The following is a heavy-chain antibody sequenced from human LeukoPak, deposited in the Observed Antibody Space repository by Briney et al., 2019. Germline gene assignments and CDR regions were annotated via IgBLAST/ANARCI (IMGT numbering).Heavy chain of an antibody. CDR1: GYTLTELS. D-gene: IGHD3-22*01. V-gene: IGHV1-24*01. CDR2: FDPEDGET. J-gene: IGHJ5*02. CDR3: ATPASSGYPNWFDP. Sequence: ASVKVSCKVSGYTLTELSMHWVRQAPGKGLEWMGGFDPEDGETIYARKFQGRVTMTEDTSTDTAYMELSSLRSEDTAVYYCATPASSGYPNWFDPWGQGTLVTVSS.